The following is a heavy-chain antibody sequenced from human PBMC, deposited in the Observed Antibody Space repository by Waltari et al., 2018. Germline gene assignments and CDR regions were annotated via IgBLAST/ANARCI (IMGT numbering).Heavy chain of an antibody. D-gene: IGHD3-9*01. CDR1: GGSRSSYF. V-gene: IGHV4-59*07. CDR2: VHHSGSI. Sequence: QVQLQESGPGLVKPSDTLSLTCTVSGGSRSSYFWSWIRQPPGKGLECIGFVHHSGSINYNPSLRRRVTISVDSSKKQFSLKLHSATAADTAVYYCAGLDYAGYTSAFDVWGQGTMVTVSS. CDR3: AGLDYAGYTSAFDV. J-gene: IGHJ3*01.